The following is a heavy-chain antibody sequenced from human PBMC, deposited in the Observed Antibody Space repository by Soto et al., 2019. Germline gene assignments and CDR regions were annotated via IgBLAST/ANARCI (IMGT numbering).Heavy chain of an antibody. Sequence: KPAETLSLTCAVSGYSISSGYYWGWIRQPPGKGLEWIGSIYHSGSTYYNPSLKSRVTISVDTSKNQFSLKLSSVTAADTAVYYCARVVAAAGTSWFDPWGQGTLVTVSS. D-gene: IGHD6-13*01. CDR3: ARVVAAAGTSWFDP. J-gene: IGHJ5*02. CDR1: GYSISSGYY. V-gene: IGHV4-38-2*01. CDR2: IYHSGST.